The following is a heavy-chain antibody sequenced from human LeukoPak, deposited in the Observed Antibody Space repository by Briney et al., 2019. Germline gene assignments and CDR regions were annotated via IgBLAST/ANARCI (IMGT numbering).Heavy chain of an antibody. CDR1: GGSFSGYY. CDR3: ARGRLRWQPYDY. D-gene: IGHD4-23*01. V-gene: IGHV4-34*01. J-gene: IGHJ4*02. Sequence: SETLSLTCAVYGGSFSGYYWSWIRQPPGKGLEWIGEINHSGSTNYNPSLKSRVTISVDTSKNQFSLKLSSVTAADTAVYYCARGRLRWQPYDYWGQGTLVTVFS. CDR2: INHSGST.